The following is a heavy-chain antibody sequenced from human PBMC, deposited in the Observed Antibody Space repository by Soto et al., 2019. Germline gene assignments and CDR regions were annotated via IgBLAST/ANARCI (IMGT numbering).Heavy chain of an antibody. CDR3: ARGYDYDSGGYLFDY. D-gene: IGHD3-22*01. V-gene: IGHV4-31*11. CDR1: GGSVSSNIYY. CDR2: IYYSGST. Sequence: SETLSLTCGVSGGSVSSNIYYWTWIRQHPGKGPEWIGHIYYSGSTYYNPSLKSRVTISLDMSKNQFSLQLTSVSAADTAVYYCARGYDYDSGGYLFDYWGQGTLVTVSS. J-gene: IGHJ4*02.